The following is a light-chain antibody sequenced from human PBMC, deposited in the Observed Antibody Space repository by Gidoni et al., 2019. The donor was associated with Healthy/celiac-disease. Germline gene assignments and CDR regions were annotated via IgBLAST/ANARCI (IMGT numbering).Light chain of an antibody. J-gene: IGKJ3*01. Sequence: EIVLTQSPATLSVSPGERATRSCRASQSVSSNLAWYQQKPGQAPRLLIYGASTRATGIPARFSGSGSGTEFTLTISSLQSEDFAVYYCQQYNNWPQTFGPGTKVDIK. CDR1: QSVSSN. CDR3: QQYNNWPQT. V-gene: IGKV3-15*01. CDR2: GAS.